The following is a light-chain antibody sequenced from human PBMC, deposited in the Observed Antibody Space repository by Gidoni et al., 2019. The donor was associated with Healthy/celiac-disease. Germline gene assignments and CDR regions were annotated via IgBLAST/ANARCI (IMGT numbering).Light chain of an antibody. Sequence: SSELTQDPAVSVALGQTVRITCQGDSLRSYYASWYQQKPGQAPVLVIYGKNTRPSGIPDRFSGSSSGNTASLTITGAQAEDEADYYCNSRDSSGNHPVFGGGTKLTVL. J-gene: IGLJ2*01. CDR3: NSRDSSGNHPV. CDR2: GKN. CDR1: SLRSYY. V-gene: IGLV3-19*01.